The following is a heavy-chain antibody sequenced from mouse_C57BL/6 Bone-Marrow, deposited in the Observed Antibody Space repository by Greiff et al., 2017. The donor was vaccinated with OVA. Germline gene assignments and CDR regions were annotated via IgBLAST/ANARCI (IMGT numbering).Heavy chain of an antibody. CDR3: ARCDYDVGYAMDY. D-gene: IGHD2-4*01. Sequence: VQLQQSGAELVRPGTSVKLSCKASGYTFTNYWIGWAKQRPGHGLEWIGDIYPGGGYTNYTEKFKGKATMTADKSSRTAYMQISSLTSADSAISYCARCDYDVGYAMDYWGQGTSVTVSS. CDR2: IYPGGGYT. CDR1: GYTFTNYW. J-gene: IGHJ4*01. V-gene: IGHV1-63*01.